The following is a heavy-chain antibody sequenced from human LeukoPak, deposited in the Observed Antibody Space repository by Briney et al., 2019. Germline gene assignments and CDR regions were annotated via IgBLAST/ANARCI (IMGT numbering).Heavy chain of an antibody. D-gene: IGHD3/OR15-3a*01. CDR3: ARGGPGTGPLIGPNYYYYGMDV. J-gene: IGHJ6*02. CDR2: INPNSGGT. V-gene: IGHV1-2*04. Sequence: GASVKVSCKASGYTFTGYYMHWVRQAPGQGLEWMGWINPNSGGTNYAQKFQGWVTMTRDTSISTAYMELSRLRSDDTAVYYCARGGPGTGPLIGPNYYYYGMDVWGQGTTVTVSS. CDR1: GYTFTGYY.